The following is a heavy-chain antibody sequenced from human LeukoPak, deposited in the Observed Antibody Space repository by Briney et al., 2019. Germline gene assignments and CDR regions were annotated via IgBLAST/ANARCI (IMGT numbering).Heavy chain of an antibody. Sequence: GGSLRLSCAASGFTLSSISYGMHWVRQAPGKGLEWVAMISYDGGSTYYTDSVKGRFIISRDNSKNTLYLQMNSLRAEDTAVYYCAKDDYDILTGYYPLFDYWGQGTLVTVSS. V-gene: IGHV3-30*04. J-gene: IGHJ4*02. CDR2: ISYDGGST. CDR3: AKDDYDILTGYYPLFDY. CDR1: GFTLSSISYG. D-gene: IGHD3-9*01.